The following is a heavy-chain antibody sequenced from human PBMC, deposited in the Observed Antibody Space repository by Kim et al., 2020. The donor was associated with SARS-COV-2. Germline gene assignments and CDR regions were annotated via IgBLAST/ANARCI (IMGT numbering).Heavy chain of an antibody. D-gene: IGHD3-3*01. Sequence: SVKVSCKASGGTFSRYAISWVRQAPGQGLEWMGRIIPILGIANYAQKFQGRVTITADKSTSTAYMELSSLRSEDTAVYYCAGYDCWSGQNRHYYYVLDVWGQGTTVTVSS. V-gene: IGHV1-69*04. J-gene: IGHJ6*02. CDR3: AGYDCWSGQNRHYYYVLDV. CDR1: GGTFSRYA. CDR2: IIPILGIA.